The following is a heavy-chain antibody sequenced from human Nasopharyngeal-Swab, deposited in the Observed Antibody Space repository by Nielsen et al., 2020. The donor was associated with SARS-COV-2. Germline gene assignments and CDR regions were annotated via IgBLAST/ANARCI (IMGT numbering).Heavy chain of an antibody. V-gene: IGHV3-11*05. D-gene: IGHD4-17*01. CDR3: ARGTATGWFDP. CDR1: GFTFSDYY. Sequence: GESLKISCAASGFTFSDYYMSWIRQAPGKGLEWGSYISSSSSYTNYADSVKGRFTISRDNAKNSLYLQMNSLRAEDTAVYYCARGTATGWFDPWGQGTLVTVSS. CDR2: ISSSSSYT. J-gene: IGHJ5*02.